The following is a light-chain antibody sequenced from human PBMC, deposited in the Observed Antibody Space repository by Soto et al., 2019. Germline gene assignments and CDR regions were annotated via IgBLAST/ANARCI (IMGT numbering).Light chain of an antibody. Sequence: VLTQSPGTLSLSPGERATLSCRASQSVSNNYLAWYQQKPGQSPKLRIFGSSDRATGIPDRFSGSGSGTDFTLTISSLEPEDFAVYYCQQYGSSPPYTFGQGTKLEIK. J-gene: IGKJ2*01. CDR3: QQYGSSPPYT. V-gene: IGKV3-20*01. CDR1: QSVSNNY. CDR2: GSS.